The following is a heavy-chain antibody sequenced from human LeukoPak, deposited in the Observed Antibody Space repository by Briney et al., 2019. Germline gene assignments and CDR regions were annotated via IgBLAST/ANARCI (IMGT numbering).Heavy chain of an antibody. Sequence: SSETLSLTCTVSGGSISSSSFYWGWIRQPPGKGLEWIGTIFYSGSTYYNPPLRSRVTMSVDTSKNQFSLALGSVTAADTAVYYCATETECSGGTCYSYGWFDPWGQGTQVIVSS. J-gene: IGHJ5*02. CDR3: ATETECSGGTCYSYGWFDP. V-gene: IGHV4-39*07. CDR1: GGSISSSSFY. CDR2: IFYSGST. D-gene: IGHD2-15*01.